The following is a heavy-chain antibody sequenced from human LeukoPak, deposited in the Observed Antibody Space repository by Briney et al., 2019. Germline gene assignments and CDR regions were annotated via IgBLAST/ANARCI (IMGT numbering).Heavy chain of an antibody. Sequence: GGSLRLSCAASGFTFSSYAMSWVRQAPGKGLEWVSAIGGSGGSTYYADSVKGRFTISRDNSKNTLYLQMNSLRAEDTAVYYCAKDTGGIAVAGTRFDYWGQGSLFTVSS. D-gene: IGHD6-19*01. CDR2: IGGSGGST. V-gene: IGHV3-23*01. CDR1: GFTFSSYA. CDR3: AKDTGGIAVAGTRFDY. J-gene: IGHJ4*02.